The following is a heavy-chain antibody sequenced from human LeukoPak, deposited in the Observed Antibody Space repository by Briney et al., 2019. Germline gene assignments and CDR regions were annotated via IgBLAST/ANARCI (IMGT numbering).Heavy chain of an antibody. CDR3: ARSVAGQGY. CDR1: GYTFSSFD. J-gene: IGHJ4*02. V-gene: IGHV1-8*01. Sequence: ASVKVSCKASGYTFSSFDMNWVRQAPGQGLEWMGWINPNSDNTVYGQKFQGRLTSTRDTSTSTAYMELSSLTSDDTAVYFCARSVAGQGYWGQGTLVTVSS. CDR2: INPNSDNT. D-gene: IGHD6-19*01.